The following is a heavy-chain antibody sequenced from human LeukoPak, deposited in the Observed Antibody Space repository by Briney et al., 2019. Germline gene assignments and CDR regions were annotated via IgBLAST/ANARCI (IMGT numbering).Heavy chain of an antibody. CDR2: IKEDGSGG. CDR1: GFAFNSSW. V-gene: IGHV3-7*01. D-gene: IGHD3-10*02. CDR3: AELGITMIGGV. Sequence: PGGSLRLSCVASGFAFNSSWMSWVRQAPGKGLEWVANIKEDGSGGLYVDSVKGRFTISRDNSKNSVYLQMNSLRAEDTAVYYCAELGITMIGGVWGKGTTVTISS. J-gene: IGHJ6*04.